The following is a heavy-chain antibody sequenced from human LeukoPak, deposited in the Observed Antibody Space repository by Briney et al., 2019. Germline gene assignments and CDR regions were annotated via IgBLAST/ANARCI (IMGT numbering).Heavy chain of an antibody. V-gene: IGHV4-4*02. J-gene: IGHJ6*02. D-gene: IGHD3-22*01. CDR2: IHHSGSA. Sequence: SGTLSLTCAVSGGSISGSNWWSWVRQPPGKGLEWIGEIHHSGSANYKPSLRSRVTMSVDKSANQFSLKLNSVTVTDTAVYYCARAATYYDISTYGHLDVWGQGTTVTVSS. CDR1: GGSISGSNW. CDR3: ARAATYYDISTYGHLDV.